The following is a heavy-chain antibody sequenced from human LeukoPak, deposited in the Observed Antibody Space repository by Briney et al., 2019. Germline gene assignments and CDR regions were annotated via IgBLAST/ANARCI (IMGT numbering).Heavy chain of an antibody. J-gene: IGHJ4*02. CDR1: GGSIRSSSYS. V-gene: IGHV4-39*01. Sequence: PSETLSLTCTVSGGSIRSSSYSRCWIRQPPGKGLEWIGSIYYSGPTYYNPSLRSRVTISVDTSKNQFSLKLSSVIAADTAVYYCARLYSSREYYIDYWGQGSLVTASS. CDR3: ARLYSSREYYIDY. CDR2: IYYSGPT. D-gene: IGHD6-13*01.